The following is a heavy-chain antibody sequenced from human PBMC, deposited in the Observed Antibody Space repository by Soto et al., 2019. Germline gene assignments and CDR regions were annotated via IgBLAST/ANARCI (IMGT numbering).Heavy chain of an antibody. J-gene: IGHJ5*02. V-gene: IGHV3-21*04. CDR3: AKDAVYHDGLWLMDS. CDR1: GFTFSSYS. D-gene: IGHD2-2*02. Sequence: EVQLVESGGGLVKPGGSLRLSCAASGFTFSSYSMNWVRQAPGKGLEWVSSISSSSSYIYYADSVKGRFTISRDNAKNSLYLQMSSLRDEDTALYYCAKDAVYHDGLWLMDSWGQGTLVTVSS. CDR2: ISSSSSYI.